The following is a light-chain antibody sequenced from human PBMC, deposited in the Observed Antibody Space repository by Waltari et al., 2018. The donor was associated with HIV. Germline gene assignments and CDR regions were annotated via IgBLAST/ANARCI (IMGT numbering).Light chain of an antibody. CDR1: QSVGNN. J-gene: IGKJ3*01. CDR3: QHYNKGLRSFT. Sequence: EIVLTQSPATLSVSPGEGATLSCRASQSVGNNLAWYQQKPGLAPRLLIYGAFTRATGIPTRFSGSGSGTEFTLTINSLQSEDFAVYYCQHYNKGLRSFTFGPGTKVDI. V-gene: IGKV3D-15*01. CDR2: GAF.